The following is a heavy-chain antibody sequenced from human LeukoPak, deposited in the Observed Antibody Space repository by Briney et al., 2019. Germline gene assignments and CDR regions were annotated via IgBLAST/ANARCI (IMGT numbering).Heavy chain of an antibody. CDR3: ARRQGRITMVGDAFDI. Sequence: SETLSLTCTVSGGSISSYYWSWIRQPPGKGLEWIGYIYYSGSTNYNPSLKSRVTISVDTSKNQFSLKLSSVTAADTAVYYCARRQGRITMVGDAFDIWGQGTLVTVSS. CDR2: IYYSGST. V-gene: IGHV4-59*08. D-gene: IGHD3-10*01. CDR1: GGSISSYY. J-gene: IGHJ1*01.